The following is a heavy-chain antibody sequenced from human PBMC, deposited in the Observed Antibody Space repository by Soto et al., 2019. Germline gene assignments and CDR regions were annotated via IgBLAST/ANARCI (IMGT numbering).Heavy chain of an antibody. J-gene: IGHJ4*02. D-gene: IGHD6-19*01. CDR3: AKDCVGVAVPGY. CDR2: VSGSGGNT. V-gene: IGHV3-23*01. Sequence: EVQLLESGGGLVQPGGSLRLSCAASGFTFSSYGMTWVRQSPGKGLEWVSAVSGSGGNTYYADSVKGRLTISRDNSKNTLYLQMSSLKTEDTAVYYCAKDCVGVAVPGYWGQGTLVTVSS. CDR1: GFTFSSYG.